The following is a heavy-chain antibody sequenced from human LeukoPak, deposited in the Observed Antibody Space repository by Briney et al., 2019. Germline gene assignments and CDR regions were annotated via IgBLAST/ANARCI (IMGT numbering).Heavy chain of an antibody. Sequence: SETLSLTCTVSGGSFSGYYCTWIRQPPGKGLEWIGEINHSGSANYNPSLKSRVTISLDTSKSQFSLKLSSVTAADTAVYYCARGQGTVTTHWGQGTLVTVSS. CDR1: GGSFSGYY. V-gene: IGHV4-34*01. J-gene: IGHJ4*02. D-gene: IGHD4-17*01. CDR3: ARGQGTVTTH. CDR2: INHSGSA.